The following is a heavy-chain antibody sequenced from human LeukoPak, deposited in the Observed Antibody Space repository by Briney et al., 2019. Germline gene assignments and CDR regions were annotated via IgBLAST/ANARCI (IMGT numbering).Heavy chain of an antibody. CDR1: GYTFTGYY. V-gene: IGHV1-2*02. D-gene: IGHD1-7*01. Sequence: GASVKVSCKASGYTFTGYYMHWVRQAPGQGLEWMGWINPNSGGTNYAQRFQGRVTMTRDTSISTAYMELSRLRSDDTAVYYCARMGITGTRQIDYWGQGTLVTVSS. CDR2: INPNSGGT. J-gene: IGHJ4*02. CDR3: ARMGITGTRQIDY.